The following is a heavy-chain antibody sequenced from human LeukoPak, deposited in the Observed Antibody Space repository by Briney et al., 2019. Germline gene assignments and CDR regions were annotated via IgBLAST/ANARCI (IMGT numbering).Heavy chain of an antibody. CDR2: VRYDGSNK. CDR3: AKGYSDNWSGVFDH. J-gene: IGHJ4*02. Sequence: PGGSLRLSCAASGFTFSSYGMHWVRQAPGKGLEWVAFVRYDGSNKYYADSVKGRFTISRDNSKNTLYLQMNSLRAEDTAVYSCAKGYSDNWSGVFDHWGQGTLVTVSP. V-gene: IGHV3-30*02. CDR1: GFTFSSYG. D-gene: IGHD1-20*01.